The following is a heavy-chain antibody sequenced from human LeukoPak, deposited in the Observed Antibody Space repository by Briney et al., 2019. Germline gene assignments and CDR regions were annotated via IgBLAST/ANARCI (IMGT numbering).Heavy chain of an antibody. CDR2: INYSGST. Sequence: SETLSLTCAVYGGSFSGYYWSWIRQPPGKGLEWIGEINYSGSTNYNPSLKSRVTISVDTSKNQFSLKLSSVTAADTAVYYCARGHPPYYYYYYMDVWGKGTTVTVSS. CDR3: ARGHPPYYYYYYMDV. J-gene: IGHJ6*03. V-gene: IGHV4-34*01. CDR1: GGSFSGYY.